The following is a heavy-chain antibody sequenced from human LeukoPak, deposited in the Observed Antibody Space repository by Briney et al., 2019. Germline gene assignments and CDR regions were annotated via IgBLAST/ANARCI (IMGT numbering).Heavy chain of an antibody. CDR2: ISGNGDSA. Sequence: GGSLRLSCAASGFTFSSYAMSWVRQAPGKGLEWVSTISGNGDSAYYADSVKGRFTISRDNSKNTLYLQMNSLRAEDTAVYYCAKDLYQLLYPDYWGQGTLVTVSS. CDR3: AKDLYQLLYPDY. J-gene: IGHJ4*02. D-gene: IGHD2-2*02. CDR1: GFTFSSYA. V-gene: IGHV3-23*01.